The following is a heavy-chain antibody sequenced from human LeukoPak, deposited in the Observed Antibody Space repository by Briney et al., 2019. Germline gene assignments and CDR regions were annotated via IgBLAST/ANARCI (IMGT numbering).Heavy chain of an antibody. CDR1: GFTFSSYW. CDR2: INSDGSST. D-gene: IGHD6-19*01. V-gene: IGHV3-74*01. J-gene: IGHJ4*02. Sequence: PGGSLRLSCAASGFTFSSYWMHWVRQAPGKGLVWVSRINSDGSSTSYADSVKGRFTISRDNAKNTLYLQMNSLRAEDTAVYYCAKDVDSSGLFDYWGQGTLVTVSS. CDR3: AKDVDSSGLFDY.